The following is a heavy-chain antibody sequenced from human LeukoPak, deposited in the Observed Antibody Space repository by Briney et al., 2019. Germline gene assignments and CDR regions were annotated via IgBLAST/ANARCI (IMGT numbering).Heavy chain of an antibody. V-gene: IGHV4-59*08. CDR1: GGSISNYY. CDR2: VYYSGST. Sequence: SETLSLTCTVSGGSISNYYWTWIRQPPGKGLEWLGYVYYSGSTNYNPSLKSRVTISVDTSKNQFSLKLSSVTAADTAVYFCARGPYSYDSSGAFDIWGQGTMVTVSS. D-gene: IGHD3-22*01. CDR3: ARGPYSYDSSGAFDI. J-gene: IGHJ3*02.